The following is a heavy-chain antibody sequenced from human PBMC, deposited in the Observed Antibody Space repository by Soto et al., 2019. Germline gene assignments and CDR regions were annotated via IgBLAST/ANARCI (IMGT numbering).Heavy chain of an antibody. Sequence: GGSLRLSCATTGFTFSNYWMHWVRQAPGKGLVWVSRINNDGSSTSYADYVRGRFTISRDNAKKMLYLQMNSLRAEDTAVYYFASRDLRYYYDRNGLNYFDYWGQGTLVTVSS. CDR3: ASRDLRYYYDRNGLNYFDY. CDR1: GFTFSNYW. V-gene: IGHV3-74*01. D-gene: IGHD3-22*01. J-gene: IGHJ4*02. CDR2: INNDGSST.